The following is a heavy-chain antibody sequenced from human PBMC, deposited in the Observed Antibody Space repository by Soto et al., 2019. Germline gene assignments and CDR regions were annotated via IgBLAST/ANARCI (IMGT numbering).Heavy chain of an antibody. D-gene: IGHD3-10*01. CDR2: IYSGGYT. Sequence: GGSLRLSCAASGITVSSNYMSWVRQAPGKGLEWVSLIYSGGYTYYADSVKGRFTISRDNSKNTLYLQMNSLRAEDTAVYYCARDRGYEGSGSYFYMDVWGKGNTVTVSS. J-gene: IGHJ6*03. CDR3: ARDRGYEGSGSYFYMDV. CDR1: GITVSSNY. V-gene: IGHV3-66*01.